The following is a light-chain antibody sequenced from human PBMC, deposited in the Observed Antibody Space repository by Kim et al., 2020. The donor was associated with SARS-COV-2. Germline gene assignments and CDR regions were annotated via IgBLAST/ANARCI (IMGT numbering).Light chain of an antibody. J-gene: IGKJ4*01. CDR1: QTVDSQ. V-gene: IGKV3-11*01. CDR3: QQRQSWPLT. CDR2: DAS. Sequence: VLTQSPATLSLSPGERATLSCRASQTVDSQLAWYQQKAGQAPRLLIYDASNRATAIPARFSGSGSGTDFTLTISSLEAEDFAVYYCQQRQSWPLTFGGGTKLEI.